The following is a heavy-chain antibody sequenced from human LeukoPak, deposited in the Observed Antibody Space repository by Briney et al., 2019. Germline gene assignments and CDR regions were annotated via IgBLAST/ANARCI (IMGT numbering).Heavy chain of an antibody. V-gene: IGHV3-49*03. CDR1: GFTVSSNY. CDR3: TRDRGAYNLYDY. D-gene: IGHD1-1*01. CDR2: IRSKAYGETA. J-gene: IGHJ4*02. Sequence: GGSLRLSCAASGFTVSSNYMSWIRQAPGKGLEWVGFIRSKAYGETADYAASVKGRFTISRDDSKAIAYLQMNSLKTEDTAVYHCTRDRGAYNLYDYWGQGTLVTVSS.